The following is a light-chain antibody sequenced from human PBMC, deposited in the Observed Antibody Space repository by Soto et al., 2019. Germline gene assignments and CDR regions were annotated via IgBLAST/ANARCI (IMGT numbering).Light chain of an antibody. J-gene: IGKJ1*01. CDR1: QIGSGNY. V-gene: IGKV3-20*01. CDR2: ATS. Sequence: LVLTKSPGTLSLSPGETAALSCRASQIGSGNYLSWYQQKPGQAPRLLIYATSTRAPGIPDRFSGSGSATDFTLTINRLEPEDSAVYFCQHFGYPQWTFGRGTKVDI. CDR3: QHFGYPQWT.